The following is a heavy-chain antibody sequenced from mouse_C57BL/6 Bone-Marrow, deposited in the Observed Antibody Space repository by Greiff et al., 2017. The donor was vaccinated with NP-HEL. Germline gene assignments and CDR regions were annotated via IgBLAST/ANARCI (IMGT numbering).Heavy chain of an antibody. V-gene: IGHV1-15*01. Sequence: QVHVKQSGAELVRPGASVTLSCKASGYTFTDYEMHWVKQTPVLGLEWIGAIDPETGGTAYNQKFKGKAILTADKSSSTAYMELRSLTSEDSAVYYCFYGIPFDYWGQGTTLTVSS. CDR3: FYGIPFDY. D-gene: IGHD1-1*01. J-gene: IGHJ2*01. CDR2: IDPETGGT. CDR1: GYTFTDYE.